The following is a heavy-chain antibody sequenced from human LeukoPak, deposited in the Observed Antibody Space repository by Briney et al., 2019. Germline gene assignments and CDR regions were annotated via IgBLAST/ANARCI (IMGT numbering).Heavy chain of an antibody. Sequence: GGSLRLSCAASGFTLSSYGMHWVRQAPGKGLEWVAVIWYDGSNKYYADSVKGRFTISRDNSKNTLYLQMNSLRAEDTAVYYCAREYSSNWYLWFDPWGQGTLVTVSS. CDR1: GFTLSSYG. CDR3: AREYSSNWYLWFDP. CDR2: IWYDGSNK. D-gene: IGHD6-13*01. J-gene: IGHJ5*02. V-gene: IGHV3-33*01.